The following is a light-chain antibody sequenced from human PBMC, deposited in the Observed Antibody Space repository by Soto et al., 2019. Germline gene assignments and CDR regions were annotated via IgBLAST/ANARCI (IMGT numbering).Light chain of an antibody. CDR2: DAS. CDR1: QNISVW. J-gene: IGKJ2*01. V-gene: IGKV1-5*01. Sequence: DIPMTQSPSTLSASVGDGVTITCRASQNISVWLAWYQQRPGKAPKFLIYDASSLETGGPSRFSGSGSGTEFTLTIRSLQPDDFANYYFQQYDSSSPTFGQGTKLEIK. CDR3: QQYDSSSPT.